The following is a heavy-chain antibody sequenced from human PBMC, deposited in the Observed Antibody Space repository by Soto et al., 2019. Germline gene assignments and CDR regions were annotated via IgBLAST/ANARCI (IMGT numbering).Heavy chain of an antibody. CDR3: ARSVLQQLVYVY. V-gene: IGHV4-34*01. CDR1: GGSFSGYY. Sequence: QVQLQQWGAGLLKPSETLSLTCAVYGGSFSGYYWSWIRQPPGKGLEWIGEINHSGSTNYNPSLKSRITISVDTSKNQFSLKLTSVTAAVTAVYYCARSVLQQLVYVYWGQGTLVTVSS. J-gene: IGHJ4*02. D-gene: IGHD6-13*01. CDR2: INHSGST.